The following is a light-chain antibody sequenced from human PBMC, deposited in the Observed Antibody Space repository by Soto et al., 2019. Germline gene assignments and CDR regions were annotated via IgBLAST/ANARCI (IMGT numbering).Light chain of an antibody. CDR3: QQYYSYPQT. Sequence: AIRMTQSPSSFSASTGDRVTITCRASQGMSSHLAWYQQKPGKAPKLLIYAASTLQSGVPSRFSGSGSGTDFTLTISCLQSEDFATYYCQQYYSYPQTFGQGTKVEIK. V-gene: IGKV1-8*01. CDR2: AAS. CDR1: QGMSSH. J-gene: IGKJ1*01.